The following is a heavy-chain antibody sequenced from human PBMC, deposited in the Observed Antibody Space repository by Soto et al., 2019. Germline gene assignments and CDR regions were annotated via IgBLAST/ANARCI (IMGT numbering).Heavy chain of an antibody. V-gene: IGHV3-74*01. CDR2: ITGDGSST. Sequence: EVQLVESGGGLVEPGGSLRLSCAASGFTFSTYNMHWVRQSPGKGLFWVSRITGDGSSTNYADSVKGRFTISRDNAKSTLYLQMNSLTAEDTAVYYCARGVGFYWGQGTLGTVSS. J-gene: IGHJ4*02. CDR1: GFTFSTYN. CDR3: ARGVGFY. D-gene: IGHD1-26*01.